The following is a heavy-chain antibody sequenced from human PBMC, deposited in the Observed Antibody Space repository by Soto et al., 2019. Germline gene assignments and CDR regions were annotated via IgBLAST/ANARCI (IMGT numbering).Heavy chain of an antibody. CDR1: GLTFSRHA. D-gene: IGHD5-12*01. CDR3: ARDRREWLLFRDAFDL. V-gene: IGHV3-30*04. CDR2: ISHDGTNK. Sequence: QVQVVESGGGVVQSGRSLRLSCAASGLTFSRHAVHWVRQAPGKGLEWVTVISHDGTNKYYADSVKGRFTISRDNSKNTVDLQMNTLRAEDTAVYFCARDRREWLLFRDAFDLWGQGTMVTVSS. J-gene: IGHJ3*01.